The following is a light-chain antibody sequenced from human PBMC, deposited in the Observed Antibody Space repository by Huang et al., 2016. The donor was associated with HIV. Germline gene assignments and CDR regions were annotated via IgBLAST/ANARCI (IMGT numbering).Light chain of an antibody. CDR1: QSVSTN. V-gene: IGKV3-15*01. Sequence: EIVMTQSPATLSVSPGERAPLSCRASQSVSTNLAWYQHKPGQAPRLLIYGASTRATGIPARFSGSGSGTEFTLTISSLQSEDFAVYYCQQYNNWPPYTFGQGTKLEIK. CDR3: QQYNNWPPYT. J-gene: IGKJ2*01. CDR2: GAS.